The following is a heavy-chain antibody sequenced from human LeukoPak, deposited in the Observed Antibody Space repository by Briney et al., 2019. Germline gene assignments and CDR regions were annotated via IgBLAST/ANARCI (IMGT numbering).Heavy chain of an antibody. CDR3: AKDLAYGGNSPFDY. J-gene: IGHJ4*02. V-gene: IGHV3-23*01. CDR1: GFTFSSYA. D-gene: IGHD4-23*01. CDR2: LSDSGGGT. Sequence: GGSLRLSCAVSGFTFSSYAMGWVRQAPGKGLEWVSSLSDSGGGTYYADSGKGRFTIARDKSKNTLYLQMNSLRAEDTAVYYCAKDLAYGGNSPFDYWGQGTLVTVSS.